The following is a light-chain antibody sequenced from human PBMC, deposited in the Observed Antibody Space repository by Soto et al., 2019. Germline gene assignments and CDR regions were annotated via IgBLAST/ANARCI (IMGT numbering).Light chain of an antibody. Sequence: EIVMTPFPATLSVSPGERATLSCRASQSLSDNFAWYHQRPSQAPRLLFYRASTSAIGVPARFSAGGSGTEFTLTISSIQSEDSAVYCCHQYSKWPPWTFGPGTKVEIK. J-gene: IGKJ1*01. CDR2: RAS. CDR1: QSLSDN. CDR3: HQYSKWPPWT. V-gene: IGKV3-15*01.